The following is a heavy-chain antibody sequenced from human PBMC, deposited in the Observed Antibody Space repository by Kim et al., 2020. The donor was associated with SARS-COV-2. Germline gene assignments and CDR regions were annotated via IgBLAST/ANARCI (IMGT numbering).Heavy chain of an antibody. CDR2: ISSSSSYI. D-gene: IGHD3-10*01. CDR3: ARERGFGEDLDY. Sequence: GGSLRLSCAASGFTFSSYSMNWVRQAPGKGLEWVSSISSSSSYIYYADSVKGRFTISRDNAKNSLYLQMNSLRAEDTAVYYCARERGFGEDLDYWGQGTLVTVSS. J-gene: IGHJ4*02. CDR1: GFTFSSYS. V-gene: IGHV3-21*01.